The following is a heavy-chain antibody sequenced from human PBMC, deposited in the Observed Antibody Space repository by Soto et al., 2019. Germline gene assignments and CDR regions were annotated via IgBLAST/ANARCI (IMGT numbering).Heavy chain of an antibody. CDR2: INHSGHT. J-gene: IGHJ6*02. D-gene: IGHD3-10*01. CDR3: ARQGVGAIHGLVDG. Sequence: SETLSLTCSVSGDSLSPHYWTWILQSPTKGLEWIGYINHSGHTSYNPSLRSRVTISVDTSKNQFSLNLNSVTAADTALYYCARQGVGAIHGLVDGWAQGTTVTVAS. V-gene: IGHV4-59*08. CDR1: GDSLSPHY.